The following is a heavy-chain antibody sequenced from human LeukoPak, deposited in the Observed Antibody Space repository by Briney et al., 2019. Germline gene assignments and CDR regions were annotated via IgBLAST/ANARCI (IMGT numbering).Heavy chain of an antibody. D-gene: IGHD4-11*01. CDR2: IKQDGSEK. V-gene: IGHV3-7*01. CDR1: GFTFSSYW. J-gene: IGHJ6*02. CDR3: ARVSRDFYSNYYYYYGMDV. Sequence: PGGSLRLSCAASGFTFSSYWMSWVRQAPGKGLEWVANIKQDGSEKYYVDSVKGRFTISRDNAKNSLYLQMNSLRVEDTAVYYCARVSRDFYSNYYYYYGMDVWGQGTTVTVSS.